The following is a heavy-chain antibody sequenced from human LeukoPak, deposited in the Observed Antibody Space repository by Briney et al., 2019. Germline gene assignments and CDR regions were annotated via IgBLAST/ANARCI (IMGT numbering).Heavy chain of an antibody. CDR3: ARSLNYYDSSGLFDY. Sequence: KPSETLSLTCAVSGGSISSSNWWSWVRPPPGKGLEWIGEIYHSGSTNYNPSLKSRVTISVDKSKNQFSLKLSSATAADTAVYYCARSLNYYDSSGLFDYWGQGTLVTVSS. CDR2: IYHSGST. CDR1: GGSISSSNW. D-gene: IGHD3-22*01. V-gene: IGHV4-4*02. J-gene: IGHJ4*02.